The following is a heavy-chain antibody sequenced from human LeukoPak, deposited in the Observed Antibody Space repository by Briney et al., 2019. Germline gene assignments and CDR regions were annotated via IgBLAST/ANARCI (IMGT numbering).Heavy chain of an antibody. Sequence: AASVKVSCKASGGTFSSYAISWVRQAPGQGLEWMGWISAYNGNTNYAQKLQGRVTMTTDTSTSTAYMELKSLRSDDTAVYYCARDSPVEGGGSNWFDPWGQGTLVTVSS. D-gene: IGHD3-16*01. CDR1: GGTFSSYA. J-gene: IGHJ5*02. CDR3: ARDSPVEGGGSNWFDP. CDR2: ISAYNGNT. V-gene: IGHV1-18*01.